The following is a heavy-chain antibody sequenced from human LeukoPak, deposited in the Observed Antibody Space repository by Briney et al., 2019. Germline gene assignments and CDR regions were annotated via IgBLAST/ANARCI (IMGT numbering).Heavy chain of an antibody. CDR3: ATGVDTAMVHDY. CDR1: GYTFTSYD. V-gene: IGHV1-8*01. CDR2: MNPNSGNT. D-gene: IGHD5-18*01. Sequence: ASVKVSCKASGYTFTSYDINWVRQATGQGLEWMGWMNPNSGNTGYAQKFQGRFTMTRDTSTSTVYMELSSLRSEDTAVYYCATGVDTAMVHDYWGQGTLVTVSS. J-gene: IGHJ4*02.